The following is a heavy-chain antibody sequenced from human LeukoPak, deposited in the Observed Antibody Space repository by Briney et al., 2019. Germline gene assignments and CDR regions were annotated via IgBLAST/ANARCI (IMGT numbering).Heavy chain of an antibody. J-gene: IGHJ3*02. V-gene: IGHV3-21*01. D-gene: IGHD1-7*01. Sequence: PGGSLRLSCAASGFTFSSYSMNWVRQAPGKGLEWVSSISSSSSCIYYADSVKGRFTISRDNAKNSLYLQMNSLRAEDTAVYYCARMLELGFDAFDIWGQGTMVTVSS. CDR2: ISSSSSCI. CDR1: GFTFSSYS. CDR3: ARMLELGFDAFDI.